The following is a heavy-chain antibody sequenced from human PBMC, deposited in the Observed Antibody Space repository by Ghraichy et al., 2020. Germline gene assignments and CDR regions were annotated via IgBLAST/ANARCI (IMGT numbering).Heavy chain of an antibody. Sequence: GGSLRLSCAASGLTLSNCAMSWARQAPGKGLEWVSAISRSGDSTYYADSVKGRFTISRDSSKNTLFLQMNSLRAEDTAIYFCAKDLGSSPPGDYWGQGILVTVSS. CDR1: GLTLSNCA. J-gene: IGHJ4*02. CDR3: AKDLGSSPPGDY. D-gene: IGHD6-6*01. V-gene: IGHV3-23*01. CDR2: ISRSGDST.